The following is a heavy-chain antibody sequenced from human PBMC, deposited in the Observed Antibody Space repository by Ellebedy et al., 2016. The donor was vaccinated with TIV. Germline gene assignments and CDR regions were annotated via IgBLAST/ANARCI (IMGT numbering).Heavy chain of an antibody. J-gene: IGHJ4*02. D-gene: IGHD1-7*01. CDR1: GFAFSSHA. V-gene: IGHV3-21*01. CDR2: ISPDGTDI. Sequence: GESLKISXTASGFAFSSHALNWVRQAPGKGLEWVSAISPDGTDIFYPDSLKGRFTISRDNARNSLFLQMNNLGGDDTALYYCARGIRELGFDYWGQGTLVTVSS. CDR3: ARGIRELGFDY.